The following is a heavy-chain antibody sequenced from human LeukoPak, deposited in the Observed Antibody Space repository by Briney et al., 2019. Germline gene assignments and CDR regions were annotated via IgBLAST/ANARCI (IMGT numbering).Heavy chain of an antibody. CDR3: ARRHGRCSDGSCYYPDY. J-gene: IGHJ4*02. D-gene: IGHD2-15*01. V-gene: IGHV1-8*01. CDR1: GYTFTRHD. CDR2: INPNSKNT. Sequence: ASVKVSCKASGYTFTRHDVNWVRQATGQGLEWMGWINPNSKNTGYAQKFQGRVTLTTDTSTSTAYMELSSLDSEDTAVYYCARRHGRCSDGSCYYPDYWGQGTLVTVSS.